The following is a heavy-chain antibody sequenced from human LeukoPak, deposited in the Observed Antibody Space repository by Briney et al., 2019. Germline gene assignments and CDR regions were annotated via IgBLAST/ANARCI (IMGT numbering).Heavy chain of an antibody. V-gene: IGHV3-74*01. CDR3: ARVFHRNIS. CDR1: GFTFSTSW. D-gene: IGHD2/OR15-2a*01. J-gene: IGHJ4*02. CDR2: INSDGSNT. Sequence: SGGSLRLSCGASGFTFSTSWMNWVRQAPGKGLVWVSQINSDGSNTNYADSVKGRFTISRDNAKNTLYLQMNSLRAEDTAVYYCARVFHRNISWGQGALVTVSS.